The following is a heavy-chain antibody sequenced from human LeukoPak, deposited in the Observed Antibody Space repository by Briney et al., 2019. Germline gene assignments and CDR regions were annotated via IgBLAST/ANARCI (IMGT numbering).Heavy chain of an antibody. D-gene: IGHD1-1*01. J-gene: IGHJ4*02. CDR1: GFTFSSYS. Sequence: GGSLRLSCAASGFTFSSYSMNWVRQAPGKGLEWVSSISSSSSYIYYADSVKGRFTISRDSAKNSLYLQMNSLRAEDTAVYYCARDGRTGGNFDYWGQGTLVTVSS. CDR2: ISSSSSYI. CDR3: ARDGRTGGNFDY. V-gene: IGHV3-21*01.